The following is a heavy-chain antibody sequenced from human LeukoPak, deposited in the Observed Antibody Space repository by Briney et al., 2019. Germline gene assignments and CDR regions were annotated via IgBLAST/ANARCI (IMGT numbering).Heavy chain of an antibody. D-gene: IGHD5-18*01. J-gene: IGHJ3*02. Sequence: KPGGSLRLSCAASGFTFSTYIMNWVRQTPGKGLEWVSSIGTSTSYIYYADSVKGRFTISRDNAKNSLYLQMNSLRGEDTAVYYCARDSGIQLWLFFDRAFDIWGQGTMVTVSS. CDR2: IGTSTSYI. CDR3: ARDSGIQLWLFFDRAFDI. V-gene: IGHV3-21*01. CDR1: GFTFSTYI.